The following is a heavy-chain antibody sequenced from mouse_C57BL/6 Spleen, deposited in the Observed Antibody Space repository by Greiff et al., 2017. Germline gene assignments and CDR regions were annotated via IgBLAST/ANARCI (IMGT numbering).Heavy chain of an antibody. J-gene: IGHJ4*01. D-gene: IGHD1-1*01. CDR2: IYPDDGET. CDR3: ASDRSYYGTYFED. V-gene: IGHV14-2*02. Sequence: VQLQQPGAELVKPGASVKLSCKASGYNFNDYWIDWVKQRPGQGLEWIGKIYPDDGETNYAPKFKDKATLTVDTSSSTAYMQLSSLTSADSAVYYCASDRSYYGTYFEDWGQATTVTVAS. CDR1: GYNFNDYW.